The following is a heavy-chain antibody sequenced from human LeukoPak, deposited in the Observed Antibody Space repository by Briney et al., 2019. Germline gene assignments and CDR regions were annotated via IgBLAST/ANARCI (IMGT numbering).Heavy chain of an antibody. CDR2: INHSGST. J-gene: IGHJ3*02. D-gene: IGHD3-9*01. CDR3: VGFDLGGAFDI. Sequence: SETLSLTCAVYGGSFSGYYWSWIRQPPGKGLEWIGEINHSGSTNYNPSLKSQVTISVDTSKNQFSLKLSSVTAADTAVYYCVGFDLGGAFDIWGQGTMVTVSS. CDR1: GGSFSGYY. V-gene: IGHV4-34*01.